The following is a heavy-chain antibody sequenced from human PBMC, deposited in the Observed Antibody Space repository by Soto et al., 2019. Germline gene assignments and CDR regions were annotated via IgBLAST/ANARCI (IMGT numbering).Heavy chain of an antibody. CDR3: VRTSRVVAAADREDY. D-gene: IGHD2-15*01. V-gene: IGHV3-74*01. J-gene: IGHJ4*02. Sequence: GGSLRLSCAASGFTFSSYWMHWVRQAPGKGLVWVSRINSDGSSTSYADSVKGRFTISRDNAKNTLYLQMNSLRAEDTAVYYCVRTSRVVAAADREDYRGQGTLVTVSS. CDR2: INSDGSST. CDR1: GFTFSSYW.